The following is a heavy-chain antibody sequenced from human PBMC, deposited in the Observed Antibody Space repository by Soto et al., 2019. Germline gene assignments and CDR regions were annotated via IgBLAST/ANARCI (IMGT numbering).Heavy chain of an antibody. J-gene: IGHJ1*01. D-gene: IGHD1-26*01. CDR1: VFTFSDYA. Sequence: PGGALRLACAASVFTFSDYAMSWVRQAPGKGLEWVSGISGSGGSTYYADSVKGRFTISRDNSKNTLYLQMNSLRAEDTAVYYCAKLALYSGSPGFFQHWGQGTLVTVSS. CDR3: AKLALYSGSPGFFQH. CDR2: ISGSGGST. V-gene: IGHV3-23*01.